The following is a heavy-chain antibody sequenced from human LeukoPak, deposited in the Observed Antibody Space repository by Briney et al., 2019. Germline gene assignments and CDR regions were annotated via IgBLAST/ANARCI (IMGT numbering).Heavy chain of an antibody. D-gene: IGHD5-12*01. CDR1: GFTHSAYW. J-gene: IGHJ4*02. V-gene: IGHV3-74*01. Sequence: PGGSLRLSCAASGFTHSAYWMHWVRQAPGKGLMWVSRIEGDGNRITYADSVKGRFTNSRDNAKNTLYLQMNRLRAEGTAVYYCTRDWRNLGYDYWGQGTLVTVSS. CDR3: TRDWRNLGYDY. CDR2: IEGDGNRI.